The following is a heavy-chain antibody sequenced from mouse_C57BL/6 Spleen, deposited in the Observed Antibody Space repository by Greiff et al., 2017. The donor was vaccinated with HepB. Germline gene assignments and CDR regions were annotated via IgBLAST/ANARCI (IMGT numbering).Heavy chain of an antibody. CDR2: INPNNGGT. CDR1: GYTFTDYN. D-gene: IGHD3-1*01. Sequence: EVQLQQFGPELVKPGASVKIPCKASGYTFTDYNMDWVKQSHGKSLEWIGDINPNNGGTIYNQKFKGKATLTVDKSSSTAYMELRSLTSEDTAVYYCARSGASEAWFAYWGQGTLVTVSA. V-gene: IGHV1-18*01. J-gene: IGHJ3*01. CDR3: ARSGASEAWFAY.